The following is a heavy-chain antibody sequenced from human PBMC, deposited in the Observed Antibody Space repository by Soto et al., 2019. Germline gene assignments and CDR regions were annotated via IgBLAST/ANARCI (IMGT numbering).Heavy chain of an antibody. CDR1: GFTFSSYG. V-gene: IGHV3-30*18. CDR2: ISYDGSNK. Sequence: GGSLRLSCAASGFTFSSYGMHWVRQAPGKGLEWVAVISYDGSNKYYADSVKGRFTISRDNSKNTLYLQMNSLRAEDTAVYYCAKDQYSSDPWGAFDIWGQGTMVTVSS. CDR3: AKDQYSSDPWGAFDI. J-gene: IGHJ3*02. D-gene: IGHD6-19*01.